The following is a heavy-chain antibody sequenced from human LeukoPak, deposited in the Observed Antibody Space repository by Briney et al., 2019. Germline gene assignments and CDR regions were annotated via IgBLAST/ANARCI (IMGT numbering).Heavy chain of an antibody. Sequence: VQLVESGGGVVQPGGSLRLSCAASGFAFSSYGMHWVRRAPGKGLEWVACIRYDGSNQYYAESVKARFTLSRDNSKNTMYLQMNTLRAEDTAVYYCATGYSSGWYGRLDYWGQGTLVTVSS. CDR1: GFAFSSYG. D-gene: IGHD6-19*01. CDR2: IRYDGSNQ. CDR3: ATGYSSGWYGRLDY. J-gene: IGHJ4*02. V-gene: IGHV3-30*02.